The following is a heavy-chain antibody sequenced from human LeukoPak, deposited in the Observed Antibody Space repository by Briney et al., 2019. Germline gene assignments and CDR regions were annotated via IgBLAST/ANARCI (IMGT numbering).Heavy chain of an antibody. Sequence: PSETLSLTCAVSGGSFSGYYWSWIRQPPGKGLAWIGEINHSGSTNYNPSLKSPLTISVDTSKNQFSLKLSSVTAAVPAVYYCARGPVITMVRYFDYWGQGTLVTVSS. J-gene: IGHJ4*02. CDR1: GGSFSGYY. V-gene: IGHV4-34*01. CDR2: INHSGST. D-gene: IGHD3-10*01. CDR3: ARGPVITMVRYFDY.